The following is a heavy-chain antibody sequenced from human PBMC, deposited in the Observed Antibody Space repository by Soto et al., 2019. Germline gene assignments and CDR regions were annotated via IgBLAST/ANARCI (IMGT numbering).Heavy chain of an antibody. D-gene: IGHD3-16*02. V-gene: IGHV1-8*01. CDR2: MNPNSGNT. CDR1: GYTFTSYD. CDR3: AIQPLYPGGDYIWGSYRKYNWFDP. Sequence: ASVKVSCKASGYTFTSYDINWVRQATGQGLEWMGWMNPNSGNTGYAQKFQGRVTMTRNTSISTAYMELSSLRFEDTAVYYCAIQPLYPGGDYIWGSYRKYNWFDPWGQGTLVTVSS. J-gene: IGHJ5*02.